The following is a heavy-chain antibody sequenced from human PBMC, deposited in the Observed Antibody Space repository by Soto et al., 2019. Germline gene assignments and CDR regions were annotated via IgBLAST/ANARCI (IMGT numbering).Heavy chain of an antibody. D-gene: IGHD3-3*02. CDR1: GGTFSTSA. CDR2: IMPVFSTP. J-gene: IGHJ6*02. V-gene: IGHV1-69*12. CDR3: ARDKDRQQLAGNYYYMLDV. Sequence: QVLLVQSGAEVKKPGSSVRVSCKSSGGTFSTSAISWVRQAPGQGLEWVGRIMPVFSTPDYAQKLQGRVTRTADESTTTTYLELTGLRADDTAVYYCARDKDRQQLAGNYYYMLDVWGQGTAITVAS.